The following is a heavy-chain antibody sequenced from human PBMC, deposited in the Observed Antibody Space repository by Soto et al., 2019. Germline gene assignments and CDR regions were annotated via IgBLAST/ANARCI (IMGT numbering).Heavy chain of an antibody. CDR3: AREGLTGTIGLYFYYGMDV. CDR1: GGSISSYY. CDR2: IYYSGST. J-gene: IGHJ6*02. D-gene: IGHD1-1*01. Sequence: QVQLQESGPGLVKPSETLSLTCTVSGGSISSYYWSWIRQPPGKGLEWIGDIYYSGSTNYNPSLKSRVTLAVDTSKDRFCLELSSVTAADTAVYYCAREGLTGTIGLYFYYGMDVWGQGTTVTVSS. V-gene: IGHV4-59*01.